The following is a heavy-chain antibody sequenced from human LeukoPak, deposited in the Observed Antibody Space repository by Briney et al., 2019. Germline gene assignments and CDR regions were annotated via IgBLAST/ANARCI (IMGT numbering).Heavy chain of an antibody. CDR3: ARDRGWLHYYFDY. CDR1: GFTFSSFG. Sequence: GGSLRLSCAASGFTFSSFGMHWVRQAPGKGLEWVAVISYDGSNKYYADSVKGRFTISRDNSKNTLYLQMNSLRAEDTAVYYCARDRGWLHYYFDYWGQGTLVTVSS. CDR2: ISYDGSNK. J-gene: IGHJ4*02. V-gene: IGHV3-30*03. D-gene: IGHD5-24*01.